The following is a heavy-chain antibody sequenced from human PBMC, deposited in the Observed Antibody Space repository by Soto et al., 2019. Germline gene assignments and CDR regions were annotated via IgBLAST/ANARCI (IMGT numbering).Heavy chain of an antibody. CDR3: ARDTNTAMVNDYYYYGMDV. Sequence: ASVKVSCKASGYTFRNFGISWVRQAPGQGLEWMGWISAYNANANYAQKFQGRLTMTADTSTSTAYMELRSLRSDDTAVYYCARDTNTAMVNDYYYYGMDVWGQGTTVTVSS. CDR1: GYTFRNFG. D-gene: IGHD5-18*01. V-gene: IGHV1-18*01. CDR2: ISAYNANA. J-gene: IGHJ6*02.